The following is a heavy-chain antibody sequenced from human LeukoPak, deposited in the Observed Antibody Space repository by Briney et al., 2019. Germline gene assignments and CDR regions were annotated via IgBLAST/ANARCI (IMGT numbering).Heavy chain of an antibody. CDR3: AKFLGVVPAARYYFDY. V-gene: IGHV3-23*01. Sequence: AGGSLRLSCVASGFRFSGCWMSWVRQAPGKGLEWVSAISGSGGSTYYADSVKGRFTISRDNSKNTLYLQMNSLRAEDTAVYYCAKFLGVVPAARYYFDYWGQGTLVTVSS. CDR1: GFRFSGCW. CDR2: ISGSGGST. J-gene: IGHJ4*02. D-gene: IGHD2-2*01.